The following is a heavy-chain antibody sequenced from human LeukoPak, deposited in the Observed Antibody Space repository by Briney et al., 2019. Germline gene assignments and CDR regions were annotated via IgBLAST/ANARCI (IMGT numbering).Heavy chain of an antibody. V-gene: IGHV3-23*01. J-gene: IGHJ5*02. CDR3: AKAPAGPEYSSTWKFGYNWFDP. CDR2: IGGSGGRT. D-gene: IGHD6-13*01. CDR1: GFTFSSYG. Sequence: PGGSLRLSCAASGFTFSSYGTSWVRQAPGKGLEWVSAIGGSGGRTYYADSVKGRFTISRDNSKNTLYLQMNSLRVEDTAIYYCAKAPAGPEYSSTWKFGYNWFDPWGQGTLVTVSS.